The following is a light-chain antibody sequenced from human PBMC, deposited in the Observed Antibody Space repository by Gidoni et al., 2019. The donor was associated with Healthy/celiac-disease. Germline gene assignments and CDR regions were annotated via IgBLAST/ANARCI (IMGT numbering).Light chain of an antibody. CDR2: DAS. V-gene: IGKV3-11*01. CDR1: QSVSSY. Sequence: EIVLTPSPATLFLPPAKRATLSCRARQSVSSYLAWSHQKPRQAPRLLIYDASNRATGIPARFSGSGCGTEFTLTISSLVPEDFAVYYCQQRSNWPPFTFGPGTKVDIK. J-gene: IGKJ3*01. CDR3: QQRSNWPPFT.